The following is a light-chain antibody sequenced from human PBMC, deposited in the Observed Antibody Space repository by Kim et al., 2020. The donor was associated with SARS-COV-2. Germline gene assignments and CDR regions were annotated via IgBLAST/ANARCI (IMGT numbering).Light chain of an antibody. CDR3: MQGTHWPPY. CDR2: KVS. CDR1: QSLVYSDGNTY. J-gene: IGKJ3*01. V-gene: IGKV2-30*01. Sequence: DVVMTQSPLSLPVTLGQPASISCRSSQSLVYSDGNTYLNWFQQRPGQSPRRLIYKVSNRDSGVPDRFSGSGSGTDFTLKISRVEAEDVGVYYCMQGTHWPPYFGPGTKLDIK.